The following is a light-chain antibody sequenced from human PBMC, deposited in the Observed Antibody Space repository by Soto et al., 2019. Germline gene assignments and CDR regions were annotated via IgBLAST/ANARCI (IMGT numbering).Light chain of an antibody. V-gene: IGKV3-11*01. CDR3: QQRSNWPTT. CDR1: QSVSSY. Sequence: EIVLTQSPATLALSPWERATLSFRASQSVSSYLAWYQQKPGQAPRLLIYDASNRATGIPARFSGSGSGTDFTLTISSLEPEDFAVYYCQQRSNWPTTFGQGTRLEIK. CDR2: DAS. J-gene: IGKJ5*01.